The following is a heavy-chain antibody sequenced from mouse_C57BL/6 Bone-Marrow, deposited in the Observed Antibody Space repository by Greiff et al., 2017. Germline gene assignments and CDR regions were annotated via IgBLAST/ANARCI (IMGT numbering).Heavy chain of an antibody. CDR2: INPYNGGT. J-gene: IGHJ1*03. V-gene: IGHV1-19*01. Sequence: VQLQQSGPVLVKPGASVKMSCKASGYTFTDYYMNWVQQSHGKSLEWLGVINPYNGGTSYNQKFKGKATLTVDKSSSTAYMELNSLTSEDSAVYYCAREEGGGYFDVWGTGTTVTVSA. CDR1: GYTFTDYY. CDR3: AREEGGGYFDV.